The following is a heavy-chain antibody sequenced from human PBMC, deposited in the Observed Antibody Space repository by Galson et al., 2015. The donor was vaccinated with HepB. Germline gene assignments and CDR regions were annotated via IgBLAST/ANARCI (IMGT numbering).Heavy chain of an antibody. CDR2: ISFDGNYI. Sequence: SLRLSCAASGFTFSTSGAHWLRQAPGKGLEWVAGISFDGNYIEYSDSVKGRFTISRDNVKNTLYLQMTSLRVEDTAVYYCAKVQATTVRGIIHFWGQGTLV. J-gene: IGHJ4*02. V-gene: IGHV3-30*18. CDR3: AKVQATTVRGIIHF. D-gene: IGHD3-10*01. CDR1: GFTFSTSG.